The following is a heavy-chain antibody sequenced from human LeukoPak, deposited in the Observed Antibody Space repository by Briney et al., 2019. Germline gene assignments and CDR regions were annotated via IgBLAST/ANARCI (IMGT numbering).Heavy chain of an antibody. J-gene: IGHJ4*02. CDR1: GFTFSSYW. V-gene: IGHV3-7*01. D-gene: IGHD2-2*01. CDR2: IKQDGSDK. Sequence: GGSLRPSCAASGFTFSSYWMSWVRQAPGKGLEWVANIKQDGSDKYYVDSVKGRFTISRDNAKNSLYLQMNSLRAEDTAVYYCARDLACSGSSCYRAADANDYLDYWGQGTLVTVSS. CDR3: ARDLACSGSSCYRAADANDYLDY.